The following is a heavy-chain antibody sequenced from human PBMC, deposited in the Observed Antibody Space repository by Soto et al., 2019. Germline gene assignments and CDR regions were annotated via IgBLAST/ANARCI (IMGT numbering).Heavy chain of an antibody. CDR2: IYYSGST. CDR3: ARLSYFWYMDV. CDR1: GGSISSSSYY. Sequence: SETLSLTCTVSGGSISSSSYYWGWIRQPPGKGLEWIGSIYYSGSTYYNPSLKSRVTISVDTSKNQFSLKLSSVTAADTAVYYCARLSYFWYMDVWGKGTTVTVSS. D-gene: IGHD2-8*01. J-gene: IGHJ6*03. V-gene: IGHV4-39*01.